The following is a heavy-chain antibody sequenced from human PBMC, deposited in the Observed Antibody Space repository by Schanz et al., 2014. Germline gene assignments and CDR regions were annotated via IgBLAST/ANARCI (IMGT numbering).Heavy chain of an antibody. CDR1: GFTFSDYY. D-gene: IGHD3-16*01. J-gene: IGHJ3*02. CDR3: AKGVGGGLLLGSTFDN. Sequence: QVQLVDSGGGLVKPGGSLRLSCAASGFTFSDYYMTWIRQAPGKGLEWVSDISDSGDSTHYADSVKGRFTISRDNSKNTVYLEMNNVRVDDTAVYYCAKGVGGGLLLGSTFDNWGQGTMVTVTS. V-gene: IGHV3-11*05. CDR2: ISDSGDST.